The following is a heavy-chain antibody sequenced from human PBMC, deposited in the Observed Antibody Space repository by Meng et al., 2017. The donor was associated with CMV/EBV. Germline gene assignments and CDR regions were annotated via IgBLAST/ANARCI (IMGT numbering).Heavy chain of an antibody. Sequence: SCPALMNPTPPSSLSCAFSGFTRNTSAVSWGCIRQPQGKALEWLALSKWDEDKRDSQSLKSRLTITKDTTKTQVVLTMTNMDHVATATYYGAHRGSYGYHGYWGQGTLVTVSS. CDR2: SKWDEDK. J-gene: IGHJ4*02. CDR1: GFTRNTSAVS. CDR3: AHRGSYGYHGY. V-gene: IGHV2-5*02. D-gene: IGHD5-18*01.